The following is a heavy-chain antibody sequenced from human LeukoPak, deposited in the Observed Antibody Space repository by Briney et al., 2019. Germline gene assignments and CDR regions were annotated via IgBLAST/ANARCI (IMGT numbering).Heavy chain of an antibody. V-gene: IGHV4-34*01. CDR2: INHSGST. CDR1: GGSFSGYY. CDR3: AGDDILTGYHDAFDI. D-gene: IGHD3-9*01. Sequence: SETLSLTCAVYGGSFSGYYWSWIRQPPGKGLEWIGEINHSGSTNYNPSLKSRVTISVDTSKNQFSLKLSSVTAADTAAYYCAGDDILTGYHDAFDIWGQGTMVTVSS. J-gene: IGHJ3*02.